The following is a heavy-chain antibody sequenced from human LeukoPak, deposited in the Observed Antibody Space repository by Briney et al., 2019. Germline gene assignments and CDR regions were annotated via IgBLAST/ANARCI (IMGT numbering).Heavy chain of an antibody. J-gene: IGHJ6*03. Sequence: ASVKVSCKASGYTFTSYDINWVRQATGQGPEWMGWMNHNSGNTGYAEKFQGRVTTTRSTSISTAYTELSSLRSEDTAVYYCATRGGDGGGHYYYYDYMDVWGKGTTVTVYS. CDR2: MNHNSGNT. CDR1: GYTFTSYD. D-gene: IGHD3-10*01. V-gene: IGHV1-8*01. CDR3: ATRGGDGGGHYYYYDYMDV.